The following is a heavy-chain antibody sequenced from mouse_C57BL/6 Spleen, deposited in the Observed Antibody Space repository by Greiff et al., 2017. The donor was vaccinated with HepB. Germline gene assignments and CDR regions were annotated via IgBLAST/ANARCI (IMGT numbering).Heavy chain of an antibody. D-gene: IGHD3-2*02. Sequence: EVKLVESGGGLVKPGGSLKLSCAASGFTFSDYGMHWVRQAPEKGLEWVAYISSGSSTIYYADTVKGRFTISRDNAKNTLFLQMTSLRSEDTAMYYCARALDSSGPWFAYWGQGTLVTVSA. V-gene: IGHV5-17*01. J-gene: IGHJ3*01. CDR3: ARALDSSGPWFAY. CDR1: GFTFSDYG. CDR2: ISSGSSTI.